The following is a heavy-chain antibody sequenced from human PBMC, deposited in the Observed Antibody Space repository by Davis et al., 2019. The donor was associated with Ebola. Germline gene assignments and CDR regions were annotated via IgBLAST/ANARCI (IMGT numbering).Heavy chain of an antibody. D-gene: IGHD5-18*01. Sequence: PGGSLRLSCAASGFTISDFAMSWVRQRPAKGLEWVSAIGGRGDATTNYADSVKGRFTISRDNSRNTLYLQMNSLRGDDSAIYYCGHTALAGFYSYHYDMDVWGKGTTVTVSS. CDR3: GHTALAGFYSYHYDMDV. J-gene: IGHJ6*03. CDR1: GFTISDFA. CDR2: IGGRGDATT. V-gene: IGHV3-23*01.